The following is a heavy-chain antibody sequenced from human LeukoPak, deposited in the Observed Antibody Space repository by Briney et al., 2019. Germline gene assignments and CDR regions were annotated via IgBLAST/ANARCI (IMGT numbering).Heavy chain of an antibody. D-gene: IGHD3-10*01. CDR2: ISSNGGST. Sequence: PGGSLRLSCSASGFTFSRCDMHWVRQAPGKGLEYISAISSNGGSTYYAYSVKGRFTISRDNSKNTVYLQMSSLRAEDTAVYFCVGVRWFGGANWFDPWGEGTLVTVSS. V-gene: IGHV3-64D*09. CDR1: GFTFSRCD. J-gene: IGHJ5*02. CDR3: VGVRWFGGANWFDP.